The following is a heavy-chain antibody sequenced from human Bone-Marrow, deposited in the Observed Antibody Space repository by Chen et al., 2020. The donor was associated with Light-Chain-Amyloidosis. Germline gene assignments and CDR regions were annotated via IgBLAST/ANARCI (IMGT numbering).Heavy chain of an antibody. V-gene: IGHV4-39*01. D-gene: IGHD2-15*01. J-gene: IGHJ4*02. CDR1: GGSISINSYY. CDR3: ARMFGFCSGGSCYPAYFDY. CDR2: MSYSGST. Sequence: QLQLQESGPGLVRPSETLSLTCTVSGGSISINSYYWGWIRQPPGKGLEWIGSMSYSGSTYYSPSLKSRVTISVDTPKNQFSLRLNSVTSADTALYYCARMFGFCSGGSCYPAYFDYWGQGALVTVSS.